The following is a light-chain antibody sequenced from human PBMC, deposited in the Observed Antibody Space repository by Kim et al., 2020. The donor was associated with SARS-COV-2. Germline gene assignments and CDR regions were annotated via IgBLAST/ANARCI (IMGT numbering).Light chain of an antibody. CDR2: FKSASNK. CDR3: AIWYSNTWV. J-gene: IGLJ3*02. Sequence: QPVLTQPASLSTSPGASARFTCTLRSDINVNTYNIYWYQQKPGSLPHYLLRFKSASNKQQGSGVPSRFSGSKDASTNAGLLLISGLQSEDEADYYCAIWYSNTWVFGGGTQLTVL. CDR1: SDINVNTYN. V-gene: IGLV5-39*01.